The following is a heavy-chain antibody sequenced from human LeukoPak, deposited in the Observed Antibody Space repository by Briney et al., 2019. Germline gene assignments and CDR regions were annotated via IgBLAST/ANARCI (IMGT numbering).Heavy chain of an antibody. CDR3: ARGSEYCGGDCYLGHYYYYMDV. CDR2: VNPNSGNT. Sequence: ASVKVSCRASGYTFTCYDINWVRQATGQGLEWMGWVNPNSGNTGYAQKFQGRVTMTRNTSISTAYMELSSLRSEDTAVYYCARGSEYCGGDCYLGHYYYYMDVWGKGNTVTISS. CDR1: GYTFTCYD. J-gene: IGHJ6*03. D-gene: IGHD2-21*02. V-gene: IGHV1-8*01.